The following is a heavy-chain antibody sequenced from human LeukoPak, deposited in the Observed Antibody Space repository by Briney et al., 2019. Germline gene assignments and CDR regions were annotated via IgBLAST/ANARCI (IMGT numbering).Heavy chain of an antibody. CDR1: VYNFRNYG. D-gene: IGHD5-18*01. V-gene: IGHV1-18*01. CDR3: ARDSARGHSYGYNAFDI. CDR2: ITAGNGNT. J-gene: IGHJ3*02. Sequence: ASVKVSCKASVYNFRNYGIGWVRQAPRQGLEWMGWITAGNGNTNYAQKVQGRVTMTTDTSTSTAYMELRSLRSDDTAVYFCARDSARGHSYGYNAFDIWGQGTMVTVSS.